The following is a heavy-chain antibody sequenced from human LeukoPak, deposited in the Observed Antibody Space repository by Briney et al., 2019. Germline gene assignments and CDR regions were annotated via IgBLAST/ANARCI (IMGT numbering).Heavy chain of an antibody. CDR3: AKDDGGSYYIYYYYMDV. J-gene: IGHJ6*03. D-gene: IGHD1-26*01. Sequence: GGSLRLSCAASGLTFSNYGMSWVRQAPGKGLEWVSAISGSGGNTYYADSVKGRFTISRDNSKNTLYLQTNSLRAEDTAVYYCAKDDGGSYYIYYYYMDVWGKGTTVTVSS. CDR2: ISGSGGNT. CDR1: GLTFSNYG. V-gene: IGHV3-23*01.